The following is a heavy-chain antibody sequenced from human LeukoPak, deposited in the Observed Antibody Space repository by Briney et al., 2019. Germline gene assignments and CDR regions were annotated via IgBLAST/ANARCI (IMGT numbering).Heavy chain of an antibody. J-gene: IGHJ4*02. CDR1: RYTFTGYY. CDR3: ARGAYDTSLDY. Sequence: ASVKVSCKASRYTFTGYYMHWVRQAPGQGLEWMGWIIPNSGGTNYAQNFQGRVTMTRDTSINTAYMELSRLRSDDTAAYYCARGAYDTSLDYWGQGTLVTVSS. V-gene: IGHV1-2*02. CDR2: IIPNSGGT. D-gene: IGHD3-9*01.